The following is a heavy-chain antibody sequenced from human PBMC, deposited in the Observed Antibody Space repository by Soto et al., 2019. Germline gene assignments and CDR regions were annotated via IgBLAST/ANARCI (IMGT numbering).Heavy chain of an antibody. CDR3: ARGVCGGDCYDPIPLTLWDS. V-gene: IGHV4-59*01. CDR1: GGSISSYY. J-gene: IGHJ4*02. Sequence: QVQLQESGPGLVKPSETLSLTCTVSGGSISSYYWSWIRQPPGKGLEWIGYIYYSGSTNYNPSLTSRVTISVDTSKNPFSLTLSSVTAAVTAVYYCARGVCGGDCYDPIPLTLWDSWGQGPLVTVSS. D-gene: IGHD2-21*02. CDR2: IYYSGST.